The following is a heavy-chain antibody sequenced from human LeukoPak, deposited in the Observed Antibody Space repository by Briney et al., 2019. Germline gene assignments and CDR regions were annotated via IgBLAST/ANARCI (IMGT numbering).Heavy chain of an antibody. CDR2: ITAYNGNT. Sequence: AAMKVSCKASGYTFTSYGISLERQAPGQGLEWTASITAYNGNTSYAQKLQGRVTMTTDTSTSTAYMELRSLRSDDTAVYYCARVRGYCSSTSCYGENWFDPWGQGTLVTVSS. CDR3: ARVRGYCSSTSCYGENWFDP. CDR1: GYTFTSYG. J-gene: IGHJ5*02. D-gene: IGHD2-2*01. V-gene: IGHV1-18*04.